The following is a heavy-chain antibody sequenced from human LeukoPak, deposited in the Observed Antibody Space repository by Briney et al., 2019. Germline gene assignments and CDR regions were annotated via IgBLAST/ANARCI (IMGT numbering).Heavy chain of an antibody. CDR1: GFTFSSYS. Sequence: GGSLRLSCAASGFTFSSYSMNWVRQAPGKGLEWVSHITASGTAMFYADSVKGRFTISRDNAKNSLYLQMNTLRAEDTAVYYCARFELDSGGYASNFDSWGQGTLVTVSS. D-gene: IGHD3-22*01. CDR3: ARFELDSGGYASNFDS. V-gene: IGHV3-48*04. J-gene: IGHJ4*02. CDR2: ITASGTAM.